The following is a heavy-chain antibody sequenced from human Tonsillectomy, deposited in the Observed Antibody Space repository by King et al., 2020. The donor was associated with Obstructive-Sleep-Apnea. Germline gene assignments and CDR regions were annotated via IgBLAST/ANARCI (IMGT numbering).Heavy chain of an antibody. V-gene: IGHV3-30*04. CDR2: ISYDGNNK. D-gene: IGHD1-26*01. CDR1: GFAFSSYA. J-gene: IGHJ5*01. CDR3: ARDSGIGSLGWFDS. Sequence: QVQLVESGGGVVQPGRSLRLSCVASGFAFSSYAMHWVRQAPGKGLEWVTFISYDGNNKYNADSVKGRFSISRDNSRNTLFLQMNSLRAEDTAVYYCARDSGIGSLGWFDSWGQGTLVTVSS.